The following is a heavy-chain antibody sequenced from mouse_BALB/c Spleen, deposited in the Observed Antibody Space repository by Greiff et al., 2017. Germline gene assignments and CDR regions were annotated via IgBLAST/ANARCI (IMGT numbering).Heavy chain of an antibody. V-gene: IGHV14-4*02. CDR2: IDPENGDT. CDR1: GFNIKDYY. J-gene: IGHJ4*01. Sequence: VQLQQSGAELVRSGASVKLSCTASGFNIKDYYMHWVKQRPEQGLEWIGWIDPENGDTEYAPKFKGKATFTADTSSNTAYMQLSSLTSEDSAVYYCARLSRSTLYAKDYWGQGTSVTVSS. CDR3: ARLSRSTLYAKDY.